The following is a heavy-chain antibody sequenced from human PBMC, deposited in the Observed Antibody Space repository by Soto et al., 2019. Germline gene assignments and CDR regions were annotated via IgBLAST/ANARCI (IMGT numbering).Heavy chain of an antibody. J-gene: IGHJ4*02. CDR1: GFIFSEST. D-gene: IGHD2-15*01. CDR2: VSTSGRST. Sequence: LRLSFSASGFIFSESTIYWVRQVPGKGLEAISAVSTSGRSTYYADSVKDRFTISRDNSKNTLFLQMGSLRPEDTAIYYCVKQAHGLDGVAFDYWGQGTRVTVSS. CDR3: VKQAHGLDGVAFDY. V-gene: IGHV3-64D*06.